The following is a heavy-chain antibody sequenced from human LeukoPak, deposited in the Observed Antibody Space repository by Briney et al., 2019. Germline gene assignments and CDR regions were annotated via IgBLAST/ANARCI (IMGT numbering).Heavy chain of an antibody. CDR3: ARVFGKAAAGLFDY. CDR2: ISSSSNYI. D-gene: IGHD6-13*01. CDR1: GFTFTSYT. V-gene: IGHV3-21*04. Sequence: PGGSLRLSCAASGFTFTSYTMNWVRQAPGKGLEWVSSISSSSNYIYYADSVKGRFTISRDNAKNSLYLQMNSLRAEDTALYYCARVFGKAAAGLFDYWGQGTLVTVSS. J-gene: IGHJ4*02.